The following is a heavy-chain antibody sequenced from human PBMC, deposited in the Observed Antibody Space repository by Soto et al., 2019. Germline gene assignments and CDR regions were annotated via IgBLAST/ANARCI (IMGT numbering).Heavy chain of an antibody. CDR1: GFTFSSYS. Sequence: EVQLLASVGGLVQPGGSLRLSCAASGFTFSSYSLNWVRQAPGKALEWVSYISSSSSTIYNADSVKGRFTISSYNAKNSLYLHMNSLRDKDTAVSYCAREHLFDYWGEGTLVTVCS. V-gene: IGHV3-48*02. J-gene: IGHJ4*02. CDR2: ISSSSSTI. CDR3: AREHLFDY.